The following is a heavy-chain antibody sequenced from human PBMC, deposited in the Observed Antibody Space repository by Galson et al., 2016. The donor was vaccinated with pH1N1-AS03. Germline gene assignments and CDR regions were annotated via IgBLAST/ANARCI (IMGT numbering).Heavy chain of an antibody. CDR2: IIAIFGTT. CDR1: GGIFRNFA. D-gene: IGHD2-2*02. J-gene: IGHJ4*02. V-gene: IGHV1-69*13. CDR3: TKDRAYPFEGRCDS. Sequence: SVKVSCKASGGIFRNFAISWVRQAPGQGLEWMGGIIAIFGTTNYAQRFQGRVTITADESTTTAYMALSSLRSDDTAVYYFTKDRAYPFEGRCDSWGQGTVVTVSS.